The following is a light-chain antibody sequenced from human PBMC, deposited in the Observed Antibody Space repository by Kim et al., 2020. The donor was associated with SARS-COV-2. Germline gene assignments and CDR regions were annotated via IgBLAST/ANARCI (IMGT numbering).Light chain of an antibody. Sequence: DFQMTQSPSSLSATVGDRVTITCRANQNIGTYLNWYQHKPGKAPQLLIYAASSLRSGVPSRFSGSGSGTDFTLTISSLQPDDFATYYCQQSDSTPLHSFGQGTKLEI. CDR1: QNIGTY. CDR3: QQSDSTPLHS. CDR2: AAS. V-gene: IGKV1-39*01. J-gene: IGKJ2*03.